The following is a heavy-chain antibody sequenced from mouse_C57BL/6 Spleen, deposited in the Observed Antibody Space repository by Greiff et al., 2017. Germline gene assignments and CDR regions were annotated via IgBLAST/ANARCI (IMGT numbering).Heavy chain of an antibody. CDR2: ISDGGSYT. V-gene: IGHV5-4*01. J-gene: IGHJ2*01. CDR1: GFTFSSYA. Sequence: EVQGVESGGGLVKPGGSLKLSCAASGFTFSSYAMSWVRQTPEKRLEWVATISDGGSYTYYPDNVKGRFTISRDNAKNNLYLQMSHLKSEDTAMYYCARDESYFDYWGQGTTLTVSS. CDR3: ARDESYFDY.